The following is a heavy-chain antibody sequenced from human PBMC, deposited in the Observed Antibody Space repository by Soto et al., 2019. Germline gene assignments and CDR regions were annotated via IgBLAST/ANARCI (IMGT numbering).Heavy chain of an antibody. CDR1: SDTFTNYY. Sequence: SVKVCFNAPSDTFTNYYIHCVRQAPGHGLEWMGIINPNGGSTRFAQTFQGRITMTRDTSRNQLFLTLRSVTAADSAVYHCGRESGETWDYEASWGQGTPVTVSS. D-gene: IGHD1-7*01. CDR3: GRESGETWDYEAS. V-gene: IGHV1-46*01. J-gene: IGHJ5*02. CDR2: INPNGGST.